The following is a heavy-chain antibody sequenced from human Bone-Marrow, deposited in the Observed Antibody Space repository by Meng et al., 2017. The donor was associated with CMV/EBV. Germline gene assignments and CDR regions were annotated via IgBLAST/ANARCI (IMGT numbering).Heavy chain of an antibody. CDR3: ARGQYCSSTSCSTGYYYYGMDV. J-gene: IGHJ6*02. CDR1: GFTFSSYS. CDR2: ISYDGSNK. V-gene: IGHV3-30*03. Sequence: GGSLRLSCAASGFTFSSYSMNCVRQAPGKGLEWVAVISYDGSNKYYADSVKGRFTISRDNSKNTLYLQMNSLRAEDTAVYYCARGQYCSSTSCSTGYYYYGMDVWGQGTTVTVSS. D-gene: IGHD2-2*01.